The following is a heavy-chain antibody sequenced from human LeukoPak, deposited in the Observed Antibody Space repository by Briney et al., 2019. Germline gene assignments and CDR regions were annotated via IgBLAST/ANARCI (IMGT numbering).Heavy chain of an antibody. Sequence: PGGSLRLPCAASGFTVSSNYMSWVRQAPGKGLEWVSVIYSGGSTYYADSVKGRFTISRDNSKNTLYLQMNSLRAEDTAVYYCARGRWGGVVTPYHFDYWGQGILVTVSS. V-gene: IGHV3-53*01. CDR3: ARGRWGGVVTPYHFDY. D-gene: IGHD3-3*01. J-gene: IGHJ4*02. CDR2: IYSGGST. CDR1: GFTVSSNY.